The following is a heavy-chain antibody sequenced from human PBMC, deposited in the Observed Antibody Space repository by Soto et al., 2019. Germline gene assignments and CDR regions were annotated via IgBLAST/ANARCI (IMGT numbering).Heavy chain of an antibody. D-gene: IGHD2-2*02. CDR3: ANRFYTSGVLFAY. Sequence: SETLSLTCTVSGGSISDHYYMWIRQSPGKGLEYIGYIYNGGRTDYNPSLKSRVIISVDTSKNQFSLKLTSVTAADTAVYYCANRFYTSGVLFAYWSQGTPVTVSS. V-gene: IGHV4-59*11. CDR2: IYNGGRT. J-gene: IGHJ4*02. CDR1: GGSISDHY.